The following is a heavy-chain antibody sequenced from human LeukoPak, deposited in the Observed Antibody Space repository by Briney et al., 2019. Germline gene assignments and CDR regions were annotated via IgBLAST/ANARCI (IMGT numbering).Heavy chain of an antibody. D-gene: IGHD3-3*01. J-gene: IGHJ4*02. V-gene: IGHV3-20*04. Sequence: SGGCLRLSCAASGFSFDDYGLTWVRQAPGKGLEWVSGINWNGDSTDYADSVKGRFTISRDNAKNSLYLQMNSLRAEDTALYYCARDLRVVISGSFDSWGQGTLVTVSS. CDR1: GFSFDDYG. CDR2: INWNGDST. CDR3: ARDLRVVISGSFDS.